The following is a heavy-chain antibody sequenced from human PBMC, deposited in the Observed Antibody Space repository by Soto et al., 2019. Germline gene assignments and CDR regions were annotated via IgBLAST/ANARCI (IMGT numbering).Heavy chain of an antibody. CDR2: ISPIFGTA. Sequence: RASVKVSCKASGYTFTSYGISWVRQAPGQGLEWMGGISPIFGTANYAQKLQGRVTITADESTSTAYMELSSLRSEDTAVYYCASGIAARPNGMDVWGQGTTVTVSS. CDR1: GYTFTSYG. CDR3: ASGIAARPNGMDV. V-gene: IGHV1-69*13. D-gene: IGHD6-6*01. J-gene: IGHJ6*02.